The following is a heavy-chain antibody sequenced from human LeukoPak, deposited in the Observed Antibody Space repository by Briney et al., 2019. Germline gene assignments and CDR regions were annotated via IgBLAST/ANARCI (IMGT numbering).Heavy chain of an antibody. CDR1: GYTFTGSY. CDR3: AREEDTAMVTDWFDP. V-gene: IGHV1-2*06. Sequence: ASVKVSCKASGYTFTGSYMHWVRQAPGQGLEWMGRINPNSGGTNYAQKFQGRVTITRDTSIITVYMELTRLRSDDTAVYYCAREEDTAMVTDWFDPWGQGTLVTVSS. D-gene: IGHD5-18*01. CDR2: INPNSGGT. J-gene: IGHJ5*02.